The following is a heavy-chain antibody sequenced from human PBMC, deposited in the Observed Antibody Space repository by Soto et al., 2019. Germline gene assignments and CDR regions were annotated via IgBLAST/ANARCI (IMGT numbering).Heavy chain of an antibody. Sequence: QVQLVQSGAEVKKPGSSVKVSCKASGGTFSSYAISWVRQAPGQGLEWMGGIIPIFGTANYAQKFQGRVTITAAETTSTAYMELSSLRSEDTAVYYCARGALAARLQKRGSYYYYGMDVWGQGTTVTVSS. CDR1: GGTFSSYA. J-gene: IGHJ6*02. CDR2: IIPIFGTA. D-gene: IGHD6-6*01. V-gene: IGHV1-69*01. CDR3: ARGALAARLQKRGSYYYYGMDV.